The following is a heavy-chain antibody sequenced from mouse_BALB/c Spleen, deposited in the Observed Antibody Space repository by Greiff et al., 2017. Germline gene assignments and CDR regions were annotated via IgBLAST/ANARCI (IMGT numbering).Heavy chain of an antibody. CDR3: ARRRTTEYFDY. CDR1: GFTFSSFG. Sequence: EVKLMESGGGLVQPGGSRKLSCAASGFTFSSFGMHWVRQAPEKGLEWVAYISSGSSTIYYADTVKGRFTISRDNPKNTLFLQMTSLRSEDTAMYYCARRRTTEYFDYWGQGTTLTVSS. CDR2: ISSGSSTI. D-gene: IGHD1-1*01. J-gene: IGHJ2*01. V-gene: IGHV5-17*02.